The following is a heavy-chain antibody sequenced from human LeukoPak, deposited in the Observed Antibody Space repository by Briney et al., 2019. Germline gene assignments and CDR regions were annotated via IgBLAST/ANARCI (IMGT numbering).Heavy chain of an antibody. CDR2: IIPILGIA. J-gene: IGHJ4*02. CDR3: ARDPWSGSFDY. V-gene: IGHV1-69*04. Sequence: SVKVSCKASGGTFSSYTISWVRQAPGQGLEWMGRIIPILGIANYAQKFQGRVTITADKSTSTAYMELSSLRSEDTAVYYCARDPWSGSFDYWGQGTLVTVSS. D-gene: IGHD3-3*01. CDR1: GGTFSSYT.